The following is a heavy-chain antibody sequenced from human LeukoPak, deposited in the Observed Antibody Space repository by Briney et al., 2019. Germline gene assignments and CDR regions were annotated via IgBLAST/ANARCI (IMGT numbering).Heavy chain of an antibody. V-gene: IGHV3-7*01. CDR2: IKKDGSEK. CDR3: AKSSGDYFDY. Sequence: GGSLRLSCAASGFTFNNYWMSWVRLAPGKGLEWVANIKKDGSEKFYVDSVKGRFTISRDNAKNSLYLQMNSLRAEDTAVYYCAKSSGDYFDYWGQGTLVTVSS. CDR1: GFTFNNYW. D-gene: IGHD6-6*01. J-gene: IGHJ4*02.